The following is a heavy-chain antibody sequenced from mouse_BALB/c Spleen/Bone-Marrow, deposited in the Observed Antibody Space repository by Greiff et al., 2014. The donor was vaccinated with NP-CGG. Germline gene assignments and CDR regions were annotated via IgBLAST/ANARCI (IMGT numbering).Heavy chain of an antibody. Sequence: QVQLQQPGPELVKPGASVRISCKASGYTFTSYCIHWVKQRPGQGLEWIGWIYPGNVDTKYNEKFKGKATLTADKSSSTAYMQLSSLTSEDSAVYFCARGGSANWEGFAYWGQGTLVTVSA. CDR1: GYTFTSYC. CDR3: ARGGSANWEGFAY. V-gene: IGHV1S56*01. J-gene: IGHJ3*01. CDR2: IYPGNVDT. D-gene: IGHD4-1*01.